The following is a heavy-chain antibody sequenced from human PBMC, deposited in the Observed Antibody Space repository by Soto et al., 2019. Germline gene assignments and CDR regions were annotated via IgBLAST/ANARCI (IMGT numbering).Heavy chain of an antibody. J-gene: IGHJ6*02. CDR1: GGSIRSGDYY. CDR2: IYFGGST. V-gene: IGHV4-30-4*01. Sequence: SETLSLTCSVSGGSIRSGDYYWSWIRQPPGKGLEWIGYIYFGGSTYYTPSLKSRLTITIDTSKNQFSLQLSSVTAADTAVYYCARDRGALGFYDSGGYYSYGMDVWGQGTTVTVSS. D-gene: IGHD3-22*01. CDR3: ARDRGALGFYDSGGYYSYGMDV.